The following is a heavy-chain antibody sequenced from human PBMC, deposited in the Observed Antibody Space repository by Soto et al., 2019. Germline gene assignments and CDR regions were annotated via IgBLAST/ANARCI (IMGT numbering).Heavy chain of an antibody. CDR1: GFTFSSYD. J-gene: IGHJ6*02. CDR2: IGTAGDT. D-gene: IGHD3-10*01. V-gene: IGHV3-13*01. CDR3: ARVRGSGSYYNPGYSSTITRNYGMDV. Sequence: GGSLRLSCAASGFTFSSYDMHWVRQATGKGLEWVSAIGTAGDTYYPGSVKGRFTISRENAKNFLYLQMNSLRAEDTAVYYCARVRGSGSYYNPGYSSTITRNYGMDVWGQGTTVTVSS.